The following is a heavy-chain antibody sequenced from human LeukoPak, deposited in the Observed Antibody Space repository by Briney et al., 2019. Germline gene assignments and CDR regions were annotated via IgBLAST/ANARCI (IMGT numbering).Heavy chain of an antibody. CDR2: ISYNSGNM. D-gene: IGHD3-3*01. CDR1: GFAFSGYN. CDR3: ATAGLTVGNYELFDC. V-gene: IGHV3-48*04. J-gene: IGHJ4*02. Sequence: GGSLRLSCTASGFAFSGYNMNWVRQAPGKGLEWVSYISYNSGNMYYADSVTGRFTISRDNAKNSLYLQMNTLRAEDTAVYYCATAGLTVGNYELFDCWGQGTLVTVSS.